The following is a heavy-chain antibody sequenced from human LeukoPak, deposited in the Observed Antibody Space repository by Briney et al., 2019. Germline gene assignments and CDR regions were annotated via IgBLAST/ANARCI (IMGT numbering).Heavy chain of an antibody. CDR1: GFTISSYA. CDR3: AKGRGYDFWSGYYPPMDV. Sequence: GGSLRLSCAASGFTISSYAMSWVRQAPGKGLEWVSAISGSGGSTYYADSVKGRFTISRDNSKNTLYLQMNSLRAEDTAVYYCAKGRGYDFWSGYYPPMDVWGQGTTVTVSS. J-gene: IGHJ6*02. CDR2: ISGSGGST. V-gene: IGHV3-23*01. D-gene: IGHD3-3*01.